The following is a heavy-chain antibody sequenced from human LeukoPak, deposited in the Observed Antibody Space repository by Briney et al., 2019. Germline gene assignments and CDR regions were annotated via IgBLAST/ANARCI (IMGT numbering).Heavy chain of an antibody. CDR2: INPSGGST. V-gene: IGHV1-46*03. J-gene: IGHJ6*03. D-gene: IGHD6-19*01. CDR3: AREGVAVARGYYYYMDV. Sequence: ASVKVSCKASGYTFTSYYMHWVRQAPGQGLEWMGRINPSGGSTSYAQKFQDRVTMTRDTSTSTVYMELSSLRSEDTAVYYCAREGVAVARGYYYYMDVWGKGTTVTVSS. CDR1: GYTFTSYY.